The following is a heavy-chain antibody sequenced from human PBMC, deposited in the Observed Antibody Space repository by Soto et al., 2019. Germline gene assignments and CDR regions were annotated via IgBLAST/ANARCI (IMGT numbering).Heavy chain of an antibody. V-gene: IGHV5-10-1*01. J-gene: IGHJ6*02. Sequence: GESLKISCKGSGYSFTSYWISWVRQMPGKGLEWMGRIDPSDSYTNYSPSFQGHVTISADKSISTAYLQWSSLKASDTAMYYCARQRCSGGSCFYYYGMDVWGQGTTVTVSS. CDR2: IDPSDSYT. D-gene: IGHD2-15*01. CDR1: GYSFTSYW. CDR3: ARQRCSGGSCFYYYGMDV.